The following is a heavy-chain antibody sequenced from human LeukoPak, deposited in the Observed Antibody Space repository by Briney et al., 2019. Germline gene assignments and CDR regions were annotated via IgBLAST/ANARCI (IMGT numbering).Heavy chain of an antibody. CDR1: DYSISSGYY. V-gene: IGHV4-38-2*02. CDR2: VYHSGST. J-gene: IGHJ4*02. CDR3: ARHGYCGGDCYLFDY. Sequence: PSETLSLTYTVSDYSISSGYYWGWIRQPPGKGLEWIGSVYHSGSTYYNPSLKSRVTISIDTSKNQFSLKLTSVTAADTAVYYCARHGYCGGDCYLFDYWGQGTLVTVSS. D-gene: IGHD2-21*01.